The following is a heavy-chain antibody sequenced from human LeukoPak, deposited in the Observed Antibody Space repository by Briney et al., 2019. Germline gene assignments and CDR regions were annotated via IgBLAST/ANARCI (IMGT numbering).Heavy chain of an antibody. CDR2: INHSGST. CDR3: ARLAIFGH. D-gene: IGHD3-10*02. V-gene: IGHV4-34*01. J-gene: IGHJ4*02. Sequence: PSETRSLTCAVYGGSFSGYYWSWIRQPPGKGLEWIGEINHSGSTNYNPSLKSRVTISVDTSKNQFSLKLSSVTAADTAVYYCARLAIFGHWGQGTLVTVSS. CDR1: GGSFSGYY.